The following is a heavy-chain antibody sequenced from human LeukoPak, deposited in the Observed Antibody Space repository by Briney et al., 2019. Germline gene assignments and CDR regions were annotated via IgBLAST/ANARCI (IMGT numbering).Heavy chain of an antibody. CDR2: ISTGDSPI. Sequence: GGSLRLSRASSGFIFSDYYMNWIRQAPGKGLEWVSFISTGDSPIYYADSVKGRFTISRDNTNKSLYLQMNSLRAEDTAVYYCARAPRYSYDSNGRDAFDIWGQGTMVTVSS. CDR1: GFIFSDYY. V-gene: IGHV3-11*01. CDR3: ARAPRYSYDSNGRDAFDI. J-gene: IGHJ3*02. D-gene: IGHD3-22*01.